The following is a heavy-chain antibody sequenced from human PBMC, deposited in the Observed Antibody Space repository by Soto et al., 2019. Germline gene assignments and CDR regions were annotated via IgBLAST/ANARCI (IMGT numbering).Heavy chain of an antibody. CDR3: ARERKRNYYDSSGYYSLDY. J-gene: IGHJ4*02. CDR2: INHSGST. D-gene: IGHD3-22*01. V-gene: IGHV4-34*01. Sequence: SETLSLTCAVYGGSFSGYYWSWIRQPPGKGLEWIGEINHSGSTNYNPSLKSRVTISVDTSKNQFSLKLSSVTAADTAVYYCARERKRNYYDSSGYYSLDYWGQGTLVTVSS. CDR1: GGSFSGYY.